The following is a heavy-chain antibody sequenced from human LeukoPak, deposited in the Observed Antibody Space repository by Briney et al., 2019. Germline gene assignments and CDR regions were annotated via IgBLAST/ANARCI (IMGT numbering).Heavy chain of an antibody. CDR3: ARGGPATTIDY. Sequence: GGSLRLSCAASGFTVSSNYMSWVRQAPGKGLEWVSVIYTGGNTYYTDAVKGRFTISRHNSKNTLYLQMNNLRAEDTAVYYCARGGPATTIDYWGRGTLATVSS. V-gene: IGHV3-53*04. D-gene: IGHD1-1*01. CDR1: GFTVSSNY. CDR2: IYTGGNT. J-gene: IGHJ4*02.